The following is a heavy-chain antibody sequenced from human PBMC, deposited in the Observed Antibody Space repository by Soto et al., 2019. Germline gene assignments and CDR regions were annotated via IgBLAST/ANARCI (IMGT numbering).Heavy chain of an antibody. CDR2: TYYRSKWYY. D-gene: IGHD3-16*01. Sequence: VQLQQSGPGLVKPSQTLSLTCAISVDSVSSNHATWDWIRQSPSRGLEWLGRTYYRSKWYYDYALSVKSRITINPDTSNNQLSLQLNSVTADDTAVYYCVRLIGNSWLVSWGQGKLVTVSS. V-gene: IGHV6-1*01. CDR1: VDSVSSNHAT. J-gene: IGHJ5*01. CDR3: VRLIGNSWLVS.